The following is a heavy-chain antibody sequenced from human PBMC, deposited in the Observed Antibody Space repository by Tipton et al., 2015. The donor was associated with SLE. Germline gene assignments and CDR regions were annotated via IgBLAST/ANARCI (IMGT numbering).Heavy chain of an antibody. V-gene: IGHV1-2*02. Sequence: QVQLVQSGAEVKKPGASVKVSCKASGYTFTDYFMHWVRQAPGQGLEWMGWINPNSGGTNFAQNFQGRVTMTRDTSITTAFMDLWSLTSDDTAMYYCALGLGGSYYFDYWGQGALVTVSS. J-gene: IGHJ4*02. CDR1: GYTFTDYF. CDR2: INPNSGGT. CDR3: ALGLGGSYYFDY. D-gene: IGHD1-26*01.